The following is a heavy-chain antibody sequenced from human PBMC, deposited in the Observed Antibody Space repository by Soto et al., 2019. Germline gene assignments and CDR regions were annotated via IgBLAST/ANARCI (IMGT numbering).Heavy chain of an antibody. Sequence: SETLSLTCAVYGGSFSGYYWSWIRQPPGKGLEWIGEINHSGSTNYNPSLKSRVTISVDTSKNQFSLKLSSVTAADTAVYYCARVGNWKDRGYFDYWGQGTLVTVSS. CDR2: INHSGST. V-gene: IGHV4-34*01. D-gene: IGHD1-20*01. J-gene: IGHJ4*02. CDR1: GGSFSGYY. CDR3: ARVGNWKDRGYFDY.